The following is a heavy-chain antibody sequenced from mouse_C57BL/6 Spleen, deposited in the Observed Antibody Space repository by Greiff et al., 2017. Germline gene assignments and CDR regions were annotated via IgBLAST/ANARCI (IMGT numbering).Heavy chain of an antibody. CDR1: GYSITSGYY. CDR3: AIHYYGSSWFAY. D-gene: IGHD1-1*01. J-gene: IGHJ3*01. Sequence: EVQLVESGPGLVKPSQSLSLTCSVTGYSITSGYYWNWIRQFPGNKLEWMGYISYDGSNNYNPPLKNRISITLDKSKNQFYLKLNSVTTADTATTYCAIHYYGSSWFAYWGQGTLVTVSA. V-gene: IGHV3-6*01. CDR2: ISYDGSN.